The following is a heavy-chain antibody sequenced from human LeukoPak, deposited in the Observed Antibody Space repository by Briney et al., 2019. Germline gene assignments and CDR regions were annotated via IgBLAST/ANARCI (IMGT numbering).Heavy chain of an antibody. V-gene: IGHV4-59*01. D-gene: IGHD3-22*01. CDR1: GGSISSYY. CDR3: ASPILLYDSSEYYFDY. CDR2: IYYSGST. J-gene: IGHJ4*02. Sequence: ASETLSLTCTVSGGSISSYYWSWIRQPPGKGLEWIGYIYYSGSTNYNPSLKSRVTISVDTSKNQFSLKLSSVTAADTAVYYCASPILLYDSSEYYFDYWGQGTLVTVSS.